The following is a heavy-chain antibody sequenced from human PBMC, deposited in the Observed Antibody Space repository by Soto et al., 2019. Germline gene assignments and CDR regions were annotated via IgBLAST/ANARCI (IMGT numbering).Heavy chain of an antibody. V-gene: IGHV2-5*02. J-gene: IGHJ4*02. CDR1: GVSLSTGGMG. D-gene: IGHD2-21*01. CDR2: VYWDDDK. Sequence: SGPTLVNPTRTLTLTCTFSGVSLSTGGMGGGWIRQPPGKALEWLALVYWDDDKRYSPSLKSRLTITKDTSKNQVVLKMTYMDPVDTATYYCAHMIERAFFEHWGQGTLVTVSS. CDR3: AHMIERAFFEH.